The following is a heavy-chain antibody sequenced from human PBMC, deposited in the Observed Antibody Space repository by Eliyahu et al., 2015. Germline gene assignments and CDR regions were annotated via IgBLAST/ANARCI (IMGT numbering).Heavy chain of an antibody. CDR3: ARAPRVARGRQYYYYYYGMDV. J-gene: IGHJ6*02. V-gene: IGHV4-34*01. Sequence: GEINHSGSTNYNPSLKSRVTISVDTSKNQFSLKLSSVTAADTAVYYCARAPRVARGRQYYYYYYGMDVWGQGTTVTVSS. D-gene: IGHD3-10*01. CDR2: INHSGST.